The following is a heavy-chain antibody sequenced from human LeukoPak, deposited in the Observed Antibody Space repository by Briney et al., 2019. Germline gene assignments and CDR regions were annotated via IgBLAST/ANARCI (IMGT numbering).Heavy chain of an antibody. V-gene: IGHV1-69*13. D-gene: IGHD3-9*01. CDR2: IIPIFGTA. J-gene: IGHJ6*03. Sequence: ASVKVSCKASGGTFSSYAISWVRQAPGQGLEWMGGIIPIFGTANYAQKFQGRVTITADESTSTAYMELRSLRSDDTAVYYCAREHLRYFDWLSQNYYMDVWGKGTTVTVSS. CDR1: GGTFSSYA. CDR3: AREHLRYFDWLSQNYYMDV.